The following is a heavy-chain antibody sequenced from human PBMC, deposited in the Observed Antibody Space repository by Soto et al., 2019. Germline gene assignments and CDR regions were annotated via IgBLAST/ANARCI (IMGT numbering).Heavy chain of an antibody. CDR2: IYYSGST. V-gene: IGHV4-31*03. Sequence: QVQLQESGPGLVKPSQTLSLTCTVSGGSISSGGYYWSWIRQHPGKGLEWIGYIYYSGSTYYNPSVKSRVTRSVDTSKNQVSLQLSSVTAADTAVYYCARDGGYCSSTRCYSAYYYYMDVWGKGTTVTVSS. CDR3: ARDGGYCSSTRCYSAYYYYMDV. J-gene: IGHJ6*03. CDR1: GGSISSGGYY. D-gene: IGHD2-2*01.